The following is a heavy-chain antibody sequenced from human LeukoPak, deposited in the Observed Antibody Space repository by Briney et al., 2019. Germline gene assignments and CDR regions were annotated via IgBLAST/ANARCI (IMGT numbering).Heavy chain of an antibody. CDR3: ARRYYYDSSGYPYYYYYGMDV. Sequence: GASVKVSCKASGYTFTSYAMNWVRQAPGQGLEWMGWINTNTGSPTYAQGFTGRFVFSLDTSVSTAYLQISSLKAEDTAVYYCARRYYYDSSGYPYYYYYGMDVWGQGTTVTVSS. J-gene: IGHJ6*02. CDR1: GYTFTSYA. CDR2: INTNTGSP. V-gene: IGHV7-4-1*02. D-gene: IGHD3-22*01.